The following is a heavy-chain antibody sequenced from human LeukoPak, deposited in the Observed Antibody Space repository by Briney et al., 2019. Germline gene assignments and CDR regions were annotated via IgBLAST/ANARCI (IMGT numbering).Heavy chain of an antibody. V-gene: IGHV4-61*02. CDR1: GGSISSGSDY. Sequence: PSETLSLTCAVSGGSISSGSDYWSWIRQPAGKGLEWIWRIYTSGSTNYNPSLKSRVTISVDTSKNQFSLKLSSVTAADTAVYYCARVGGTTRFWFDPWGQGTLVTVSS. CDR3: ARVGGTTRFWFDP. CDR2: IYTSGST. J-gene: IGHJ5*02. D-gene: IGHD1-7*01.